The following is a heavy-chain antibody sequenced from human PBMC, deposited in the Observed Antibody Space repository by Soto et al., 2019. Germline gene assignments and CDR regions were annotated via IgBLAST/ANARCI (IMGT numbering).Heavy chain of an antibody. CDR3: AHINRIVGATIGDY. Sequence: QITLKESGPTLVKPTQTLTLTCTFSGFSLSTSGVGVGWIRQPPGKALEWLALIYWNDDKRYSPSLKSRLTITKDTSKNQVVLTMTNMDPVDTATYYRAHINRIVGATIGDYWGQGTLVTVSS. CDR1: GFSLSTSGVG. V-gene: IGHV2-5*01. J-gene: IGHJ4*02. CDR2: IYWNDDK. D-gene: IGHD1-26*01.